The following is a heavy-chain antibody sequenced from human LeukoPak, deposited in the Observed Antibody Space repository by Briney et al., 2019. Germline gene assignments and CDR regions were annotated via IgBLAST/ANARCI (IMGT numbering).Heavy chain of an antibody. J-gene: IGHJ4*02. D-gene: IGHD2-2*01. CDR2: IYHSGST. V-gene: IGHV4-38-2*01. CDR3: ARHGIECSSTNCYWATVRY. Sequence: PSETLSLTCAVSGDSISSGYYWGWIRPPTGKELEWIGSIYHSGSTYYNPSLKSRVTISVDTSKNQFSLKLSSVTAVDTAVYYCARHGIECSSTNCYWATVRYWGQGTLVTVSS. CDR1: GDSISSGYY.